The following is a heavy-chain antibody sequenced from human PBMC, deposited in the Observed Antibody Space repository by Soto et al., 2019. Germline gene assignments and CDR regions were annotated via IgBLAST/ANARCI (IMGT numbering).Heavy chain of an antibody. J-gene: IGHJ6*02. D-gene: IGHD4-4*01. CDR1: GFIFTSYG. Sequence: GVSLRLSCAASGFIFTSYGMHWVRQAPGKGLEWMALILHDGSAEYYADSVKGRFTISRDNSKNTLYLQMNSLTAEDTAVYYCARSRDGYSFYFYYGMDGWGQGPTVTVSS. V-gene: IGHV3-30*03. CDR3: ARSRDGYSFYFYYGMDG. CDR2: ILHDGSAE.